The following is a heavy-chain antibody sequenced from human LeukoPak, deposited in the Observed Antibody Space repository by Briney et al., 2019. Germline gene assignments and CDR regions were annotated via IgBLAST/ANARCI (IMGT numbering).Heavy chain of an antibody. D-gene: IGHD6-13*01. CDR3: ASVLAAGY. CDR1: GFTISSYW. CDR2: IKSDGITT. J-gene: IGHJ4*02. V-gene: IGHV3-74*01. Sequence: GGSLRLSCAASGFTISSYWMHWVRQAPGRGLVWVSGIKSDGITTYYADSVKGRFTISRDTAKNTLYLQMSSLRAEDTAGYYCASVLAAGYWGQGTLVTVSS.